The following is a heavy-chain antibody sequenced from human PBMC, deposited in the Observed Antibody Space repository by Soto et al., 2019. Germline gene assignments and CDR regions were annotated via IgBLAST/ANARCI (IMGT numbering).Heavy chain of an antibody. CDR2: ISYDGSNK. J-gene: IGHJ4*02. D-gene: IGHD3-10*01. Sequence: QVQLVESGGGVVQPGKSLRLSCAGSGFTFSSYGMDWVRQAPGKGLEWVAVISYDGSNKYYADSVKGRFTISRDNSENPLYPQMSSLRADDTAVYYCAKDRMGAGVRGYFDYWGQGTLVTVSS. CDR1: GFTFSSYG. CDR3: AKDRMGAGVRGYFDY. V-gene: IGHV3-30*18.